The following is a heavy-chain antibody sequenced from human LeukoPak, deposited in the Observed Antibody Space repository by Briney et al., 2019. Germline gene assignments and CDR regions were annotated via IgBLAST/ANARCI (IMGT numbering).Heavy chain of an antibody. CDR3: AELGITMIGGV. J-gene: IGHJ6*04. D-gene: IGHD3-10*02. CDR2: ISSSSSYI. V-gene: IGHV3-21*01. Sequence: PGGSLRLSCAASGFTFSSYSMNWVRQAPGKGLEWVSFISSSSSYIYSADSVKGRFTISRDNAKNSLYLQMNSLRAEDTAVYYCAELGITMIGGVWGKGTTVTISS. CDR1: GFTFSSYS.